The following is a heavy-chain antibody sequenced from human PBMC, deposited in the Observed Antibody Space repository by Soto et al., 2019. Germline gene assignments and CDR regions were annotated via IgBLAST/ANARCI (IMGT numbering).Heavy chain of an antibody. CDR1: GGSITDYF. CDR2: IYYSGRT. Sequence: QVQLQESGPGLVKSSETLSLTCTVSGGSITDYFWTWIRQPPGKGLEWIGYIYYSGRTNYNPSLKNRVPISVDTSKNQFSLKLSSVTAADTAVYYCARVGGDDFGDSGGFDYWGQGTLVTVSS. D-gene: IGHD4-17*01. J-gene: IGHJ4*02. CDR3: ARVGGDDFGDSGGFDY. V-gene: IGHV4-59*01.